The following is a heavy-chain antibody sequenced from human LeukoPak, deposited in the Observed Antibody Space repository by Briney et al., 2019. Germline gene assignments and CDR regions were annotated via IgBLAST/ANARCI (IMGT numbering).Heavy chain of an antibody. V-gene: IGHV3-30*18. Sequence: RGSLRLSCAASGFTFSRYGMYWVRQAPGKGLEWVAVISYDGSNKYYADSVKGRFTISRDNSKNTLYLQMNTLRAEDTAVYYCAKDVSWNWFDPWGQGTLVTVSS. CDR2: ISYDGSNK. CDR3: AKDVSWNWFDP. J-gene: IGHJ5*02. CDR1: GFTFSRYG.